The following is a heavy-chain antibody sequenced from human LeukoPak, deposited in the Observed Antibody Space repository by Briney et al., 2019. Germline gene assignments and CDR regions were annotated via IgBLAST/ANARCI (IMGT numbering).Heavy chain of an antibody. V-gene: IGHV3-74*01. Sequence: GGSLRLSCAASGFTFTTYWMHWVRQAPGKGLVWASHINSDGSITSYADSVKGRFTISRDNAKNTLYLQMNSLRAEDTAVYYCARDAVDTANAVWGQGTTVTVSS. J-gene: IGHJ6*02. CDR3: ARDAVDTANAV. CDR2: INSDGSIT. D-gene: IGHD5-18*01. CDR1: GFTFTTYW.